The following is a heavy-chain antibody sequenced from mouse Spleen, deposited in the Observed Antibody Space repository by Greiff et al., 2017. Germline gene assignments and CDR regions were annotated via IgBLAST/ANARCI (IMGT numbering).Heavy chain of an antibody. Sequence: VQLQQSGAELVRPGASVKLSCTASGFNIKDDYMHWVKQRPEQGLEWIGWIDPENGDTEYASKSQGKATITADTSSNTAYLQLSSLTSEDTAVYYCTPYGNYFDYWGQGTTLTVSS. CDR2: IDPENGDT. J-gene: IGHJ2*01. D-gene: IGHD2-10*02. CDR1: GFNIKDDY. CDR3: TPYGNYFDY. V-gene: IGHV14-4*01.